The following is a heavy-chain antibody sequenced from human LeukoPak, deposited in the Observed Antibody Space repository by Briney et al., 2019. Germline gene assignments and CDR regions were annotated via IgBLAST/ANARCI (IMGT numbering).Heavy chain of an antibody. CDR2: IYTSGST. J-gene: IGHJ4*02. CDR3: ARGGLQRGGGDFDY. D-gene: IGHD3-16*01. CDR1: GGSISSGSYY. V-gene: IGHV4-61*02. Sequence: SETLSLTCTGSGGSISSGSYYWSWIRQPAGKGLEWIWRIYTSGSTNYNPSLKSRVTISVDTSNNQFSLKLSSVTAADTAVYYCARGGLQRGGGDFDYWGQGTLVTVSS.